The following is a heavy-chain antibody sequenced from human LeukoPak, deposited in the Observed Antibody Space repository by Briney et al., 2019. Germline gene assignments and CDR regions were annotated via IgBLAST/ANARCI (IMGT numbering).Heavy chain of an antibody. V-gene: IGHV1-69*01. CDR2: IIPIFGTA. Sequence: GSSVKVSCKASGGTFSSYAISWVRQAPGQGLEWMGGIIPIFGTANYAQKFQGRVTITADESTSTAYMELSSLRSEDTAVYYCASSHGEDYSGSYNLDVWGQGTTVTVSS. CDR3: ASSHGEDYSGSYNLDV. CDR1: GGTFSSYA. J-gene: IGHJ6*02. D-gene: IGHD1-26*01.